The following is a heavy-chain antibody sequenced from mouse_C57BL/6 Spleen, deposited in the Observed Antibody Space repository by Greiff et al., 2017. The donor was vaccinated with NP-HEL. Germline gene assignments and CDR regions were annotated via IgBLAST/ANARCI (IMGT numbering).Heavy chain of an antibody. CDR2: IDPETGGT. V-gene: IGHV1-15*01. J-gene: IGHJ2*01. CDR1: GYTFTDYE. CDR3: TRSGTTVVPMDCFGD. D-gene: IGHD1-1*01. Sequence: VQLVESGAELVRPGASVTLSCKASGYTFTDYEMHWVKQTPVHGLEWIGAIDPETGGTAYNQKFKGKAILTADKSSSTAYMELRSLTSEDSAVYYCTRSGTTVVPMDCFGDWGQGTTLTVSS.